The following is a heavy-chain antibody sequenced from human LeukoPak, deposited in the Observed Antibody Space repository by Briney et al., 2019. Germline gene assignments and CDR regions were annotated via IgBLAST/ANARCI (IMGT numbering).Heavy chain of an antibody. J-gene: IGHJ4*02. CDR1: GYTFTNYA. CDR3: ARGRWSATTASYYFDF. Sequence: ASVKVSCKASGYTFTNYAILWVRQAPGQRLEGMGWINAGNGNTKYSQKFQGRVTLTRDTSASTASMEMSSLRSEDTALYYCARGRWSATTASYYFDFWGLGTLVTVSS. V-gene: IGHV1-3*01. CDR2: INAGNGNT. D-gene: IGHD2-21*02.